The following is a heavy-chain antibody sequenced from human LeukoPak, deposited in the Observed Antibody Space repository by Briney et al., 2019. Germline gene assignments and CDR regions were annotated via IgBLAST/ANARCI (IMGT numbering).Heavy chain of an antibody. CDR3: AKDGGLWVSAHWGDS. D-gene: IGHD7-27*01. V-gene: IGHV3-23*01. CDR2: ITTGGPNT. Sequence: GGSLRLSCTASGFTFSSYTMSWVRPAPGKGLKWVSTITTGGPNTYYADSVKGRFTVSRDDSKNTLYLQMNSLRAEDTAVYYCAKDGGLWVSAHWGDSWGRGTLVTVSS. CDR1: GFTFSSYT. J-gene: IGHJ4*02.